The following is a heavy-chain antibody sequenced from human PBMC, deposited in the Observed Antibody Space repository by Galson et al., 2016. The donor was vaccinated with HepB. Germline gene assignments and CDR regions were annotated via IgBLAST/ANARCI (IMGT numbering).Heavy chain of an antibody. Sequence: QSGAEVKKPGESLRISCKGSGSSFTNYWIGWVRQMPGKGLEWMGIIYPGDSDTRYSPSFQGQVTMSVDKSITTAHVHWSSLKASDTAMYYCARLGLTGELGYWGQGTLVTVSS. V-gene: IGHV5-51*01. J-gene: IGHJ4*02. CDR3: ARLGLTGELGY. CDR2: IYPGDSDT. CDR1: GSSFTNYW. D-gene: IGHD7-27*01.